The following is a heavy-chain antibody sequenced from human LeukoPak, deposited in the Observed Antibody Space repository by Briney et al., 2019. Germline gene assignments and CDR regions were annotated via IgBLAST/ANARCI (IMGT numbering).Heavy chain of an antibody. Sequence: SGGSLRLSCAASGFTFSSYSMNWVRQAPGKGLEWVSSISSSSSYIYYADSVKGRFTISRDNTKNSLYLQMNSLRAEDTAVYYCASQMPYINYWGQGTLVTVSS. J-gene: IGHJ4*02. CDR3: ASQMPYINY. D-gene: IGHD2-2*01. V-gene: IGHV3-21*01. CDR2: ISSSSSYI. CDR1: GFTFSSYS.